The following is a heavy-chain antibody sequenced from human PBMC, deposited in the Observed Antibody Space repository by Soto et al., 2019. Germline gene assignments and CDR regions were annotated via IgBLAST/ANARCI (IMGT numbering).Heavy chain of an antibody. Sequence: QVQLVQSGAEVKKPGASVKVSCKASGYTFTSSGMTWVRQAPGQGLEWMGWISAHTGSSEYAQRFQGRVTMTTVRSTSTADMELRSLRSDDTAVYYCARAFFYQGSDSRGYSFGAFDFWGPGTLVTVSS. V-gene: IGHV1-18*01. CDR2: ISAHTGSS. CDR3: ARAFFYQGSDSRGYSFGAFDF. J-gene: IGHJ3*01. CDR1: GYTFTSSG. D-gene: IGHD3-22*01.